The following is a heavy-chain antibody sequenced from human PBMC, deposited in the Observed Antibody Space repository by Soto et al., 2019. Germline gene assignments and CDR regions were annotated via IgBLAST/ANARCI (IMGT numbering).Heavy chain of an antibody. CDR1: GGTFSSYA. Sequence: SVKVSCKASGGTFSSYAISWVRQAPGQGLEWMGGIIPIFGTANYAQKFQGRVTITADESTSTAYMELSNLRSEDTAVYYCARDRDSSGYYYFYWGQGTLVTVSS. J-gene: IGHJ4*02. CDR3: ARDRDSSGYYYFY. V-gene: IGHV1-69*13. CDR2: IIPIFGTA. D-gene: IGHD3-22*01.